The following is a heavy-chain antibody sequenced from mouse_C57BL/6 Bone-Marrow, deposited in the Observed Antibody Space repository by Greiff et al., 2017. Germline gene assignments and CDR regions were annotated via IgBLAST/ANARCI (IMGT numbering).Heavy chain of an antibody. Sequence: EVMLVESGGGLVQPGGSLKLSCAASGFTFSDYGMAWVRQAPRKGPEWVAFISNLAYSIYYADTVTGRFTISRENAKNTLYLEMSSLRSEDTAMYYCARRGQLRPLYYAMDYWGQGTSVTGSS. D-gene: IGHD3-2*02. CDR2: ISNLAYSI. CDR1: GFTFSDYG. J-gene: IGHJ4*01. CDR3: ARRGQLRPLYYAMDY. V-gene: IGHV5-15*04.